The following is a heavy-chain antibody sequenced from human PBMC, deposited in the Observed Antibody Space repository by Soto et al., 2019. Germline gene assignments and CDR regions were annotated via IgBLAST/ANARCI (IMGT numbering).Heavy chain of an antibody. CDR3: ARGSAASQRTQYYDILTSSDAHAFDI. J-gene: IGHJ3*02. CDR1: GYTFTDYY. Sequence: EASVKVSCKASGYTFTDYYIHWVRQAPGQGLEWMGWINPDSGGTNYAQKFQGWVTMTRDTSISTAYMELSRLRSDDTAVYYCARGSAASQRTQYYDILTSSDAHAFDIWGQGTMVTVSS. D-gene: IGHD3-9*01. V-gene: IGHV1-2*04. CDR2: INPDSGGT.